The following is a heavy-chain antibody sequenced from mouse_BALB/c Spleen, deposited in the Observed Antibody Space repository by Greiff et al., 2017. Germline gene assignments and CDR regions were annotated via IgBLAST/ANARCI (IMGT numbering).Heavy chain of an antibody. CDR3: ARNYRYDWFAY. D-gene: IGHD2-14*01. J-gene: IGHJ3*01. Sequence: VQLQQSGPGLVQPSQSLPITCTVSGLSLTSYGVHWVRQSPGKGLEWLGVIWSGGSTDYNAAFISRLSISKDNSKSQVFFKMNSLQANDTAIYYCARNYRYDWFAYWGQGTLVTVSA. V-gene: IGHV2-2*02. CDR2: IWSGGST. CDR1: GLSLTSYG.